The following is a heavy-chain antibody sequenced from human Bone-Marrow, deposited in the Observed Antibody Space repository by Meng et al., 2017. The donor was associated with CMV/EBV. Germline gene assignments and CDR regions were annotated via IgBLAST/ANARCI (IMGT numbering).Heavy chain of an antibody. V-gene: IGHV3-48*04. D-gene: IGHD2-2*01. CDR2: ISSSSSTI. CDR1: GFTFSSYS. Sequence: GESLKISCAASGFTFSSYSMNWVRQAPGKGLEWVSYISSSSSTIYYADSVKGRFTISRDNAKNSLYLQMNSLRAEDTAVYYCARAGYCSSTSCSRGEYYYYGMDVWGQGTTVTVSS. CDR3: ARAGYCSSTSCSRGEYYYYGMDV. J-gene: IGHJ6*02.